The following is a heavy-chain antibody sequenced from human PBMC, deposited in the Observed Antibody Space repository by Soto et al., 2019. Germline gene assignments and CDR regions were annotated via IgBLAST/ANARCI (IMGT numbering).Heavy chain of an antibody. CDR1: GYTFTSYG. J-gene: IGHJ4*02. Sequence: QVQLVQSGAEVKKPGASVKVSCKDSGYTFTSYGISWVRQAPGQGLEWMGWISAYNGNTNYAQKLQGRVTMTTDTSTSTAYMELRSLRSDDTAVYYCARAWFGELFGGEFDYWGQGTLVTVSS. CDR2: ISAYNGNT. D-gene: IGHD3-10*01. V-gene: IGHV1-18*01. CDR3: ARAWFGELFGGEFDY.